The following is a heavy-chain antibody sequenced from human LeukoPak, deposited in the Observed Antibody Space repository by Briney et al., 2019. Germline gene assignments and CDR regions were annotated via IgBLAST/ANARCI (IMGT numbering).Heavy chain of an antibody. D-gene: IGHD5-24*01. CDR2: IYYSGST. CDR3: ARASISPFDY. V-gene: IGHV4-31*03. J-gene: IGHJ4*02. Sequence: SETLSLTCTVSGGSIGSGGYYWSWIRQHPGKGLEWIGYIYYSGSTYYNPSLKSRVTISVDTSKNQFSLKLSSVTAADTAVYYCARASISPFDYWGQGTLVTVSS. CDR1: GGSIGSGGYY.